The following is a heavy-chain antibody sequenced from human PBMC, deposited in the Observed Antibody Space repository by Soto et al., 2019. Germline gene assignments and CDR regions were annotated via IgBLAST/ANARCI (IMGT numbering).Heavy chain of an antibody. CDR2: IYHSGST. D-gene: IGHD5-18*01. CDR3: ARWIQGSHAFEI. J-gene: IGHJ3*02. V-gene: IGHV4-38-2*01. Sequence: SETLSLTCAVSGYSISSGYYWGWIRQPPGKGLEWIGSIYHSGSTYYNPSLKSRVTISVDTSKNQFSLKLSSVTAADTAVYYCARWIQGSHAFEIWGQGTMVTVS. CDR1: GYSISSGYY.